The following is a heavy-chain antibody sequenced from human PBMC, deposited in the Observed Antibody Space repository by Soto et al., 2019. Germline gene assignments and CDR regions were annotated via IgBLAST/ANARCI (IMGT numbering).Heavy chain of an antibody. J-gene: IGHJ6*02. Sequence: PGGSLRLSCAASGFTFSSYAMHWVRQAPGKGLEWVAVISYDGSNKYYADSVKGRFTISRDNSKNTLYLQMNSLRAEDTAVYYCARDSGSDYDFWSGYYKGNYYYYGMDVWGQGTTVTVSS. CDR2: ISYDGSNK. CDR3: ARDSGSDYDFWSGYYKGNYYYYGMDV. V-gene: IGHV3-30-3*01. CDR1: GFTFSSYA. D-gene: IGHD3-3*01.